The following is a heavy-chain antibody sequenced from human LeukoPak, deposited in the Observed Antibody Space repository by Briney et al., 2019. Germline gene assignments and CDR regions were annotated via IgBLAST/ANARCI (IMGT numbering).Heavy chain of an antibody. Sequence: GGSLRLSCAASGFTFSSYAMSWVRQAPGKGLEWVSAISGSGGSTYYADSVKGRFTISRDNSKNTLYLQMNSLRAEDTAVYYCARDPGYCSGGSYYSGLDVWGQGTTVTVSS. D-gene: IGHD2-15*01. CDR1: GFTFSSYA. V-gene: IGHV3-23*01. CDR3: ARDPGYCSGGSYYSGLDV. CDR2: ISGSGGST. J-gene: IGHJ6*02.